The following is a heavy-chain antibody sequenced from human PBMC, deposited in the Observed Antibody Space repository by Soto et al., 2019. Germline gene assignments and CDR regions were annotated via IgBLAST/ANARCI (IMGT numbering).Heavy chain of an antibody. CDR3: ARDGSSWYFDY. V-gene: IGHV3-30-3*01. CDR2: ISYDGSNK. CDR1: GFTFSSYA. D-gene: IGHD6-13*01. Sequence: QPGGSLRLSCAASGFTFSSYAMHWVRQAPGKGLEWVAVISYDGSNKYYADSVKGRFTISRDNSKNTLYLQMNSLRAEDTAVYYCARDGSSWYFDYWGQGTLVTVSS. J-gene: IGHJ4*02.